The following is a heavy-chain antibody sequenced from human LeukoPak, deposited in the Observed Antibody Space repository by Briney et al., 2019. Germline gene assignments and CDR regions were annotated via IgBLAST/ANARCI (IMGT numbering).Heavy chain of an antibody. CDR2: IYYSGST. CDR1: VGSISSSSYY. V-gene: IGHV4-39*01. D-gene: IGHD3-16*01. Sequence: PSETLSLTCTFSVGSISSSSYYCGWIRQPPGKGLEWIGSIYYSGSTYYNPSLKSRVTISVDTSKNQFSLKLSSVTAADTAVYYCARRMGGSWVDPWGQGTLVTVSS. J-gene: IGHJ5*02. CDR3: ARRMGGSWVDP.